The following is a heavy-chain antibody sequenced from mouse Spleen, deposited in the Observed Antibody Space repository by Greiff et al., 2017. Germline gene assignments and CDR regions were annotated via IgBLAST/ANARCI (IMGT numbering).Heavy chain of an antibody. J-gene: IGHJ1*01. D-gene: IGHD2-4*01. Sequence: QVQLKESGPGILQASQTLSLTCSFSGFSLSTSGMGVSWIRQPPGKGLEWLVHIYWDDDKRYNPSLKSRLTISKDTSRNQVFLKITSVDTADTATYYCARSPMITTRDWYFDVWGAGTTVTVSS. CDR1: GFSLSTSGMG. V-gene: IGHV8-12*01. CDR2: IYWDDDK. CDR3: ARSPMITTRDWYFDV.